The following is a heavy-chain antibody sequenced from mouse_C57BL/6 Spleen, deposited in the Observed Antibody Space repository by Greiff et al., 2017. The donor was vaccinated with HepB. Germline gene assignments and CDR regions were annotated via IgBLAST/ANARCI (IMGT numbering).Heavy chain of an antibody. D-gene: IGHD2-4*01. CDR3: AGEGYDYDRGTWFAY. V-gene: IGHV5-17*01. CDR1: GFTFSDYG. CDR2: ISSGSSTL. J-gene: IGHJ3*01. Sequence: EVKLMESGGGLVKPGGSLKLSCAASGFTFSDYGMHWVRQAPEKGLEWVAYISSGSSTLYYADTVKGRFTISRDNAKNTLFLQMTSLRSEDTAMYYCAGEGYDYDRGTWFAYWGQGTLVTVSA.